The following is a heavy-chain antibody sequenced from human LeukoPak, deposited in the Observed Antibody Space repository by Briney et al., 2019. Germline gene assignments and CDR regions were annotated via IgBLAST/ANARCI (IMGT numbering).Heavy chain of an antibody. CDR3: ARMVGSAAIKGGWFDP. J-gene: IGHJ5*02. CDR2: ISAYNGNT. CDR1: GYTFSNYD. D-gene: IGHD2-2*02. Sequence: ASVKVSCKSSGYTFSNYDITWVRQAPGQGLEWMGWISAYNGNTNYAQKLQGRVTMTTDTSTSTAYMELRSLKSDDTAMYYCARMVGSAAIKGGWFDPWGQGTLVTVSS. V-gene: IGHV1-18*01.